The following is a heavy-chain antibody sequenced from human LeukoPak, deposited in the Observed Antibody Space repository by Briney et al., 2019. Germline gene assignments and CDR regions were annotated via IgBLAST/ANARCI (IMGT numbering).Heavy chain of an antibody. Sequence: GGSLRLSCAASGFTFSSYAMSWVRHAPGKGLEWVSAISGSGGSTYYADSVKGRFTISRDNSKNTLYLQMNSLRAEDTAVYYCAKDLLGDIPEGAFDYWGQGTLVTVSS. D-gene: IGHD3-16*01. V-gene: IGHV3-23*01. CDR1: GFTFSSYA. J-gene: IGHJ4*02. CDR2: ISGSGGST. CDR3: AKDLLGDIPEGAFDY.